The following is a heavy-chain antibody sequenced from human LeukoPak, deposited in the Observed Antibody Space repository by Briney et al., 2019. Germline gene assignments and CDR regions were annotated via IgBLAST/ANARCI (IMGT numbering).Heavy chain of an antibody. CDR2: IYYSGST. D-gene: IGHD2-21*01. V-gene: IGHV4-39*07. Sequence: SETLSLTCTVSGGSMSSSSYYWGWIRQPPGKGLEWIGSIYYSGSTYYNPSLKSRVTISVDTSKNQFSLKLSSVTAADTAVYYCASYVFRYAFDIWGQGTMVTVSS. CDR3: ASYVFRYAFDI. J-gene: IGHJ3*02. CDR1: GGSMSSSSYY.